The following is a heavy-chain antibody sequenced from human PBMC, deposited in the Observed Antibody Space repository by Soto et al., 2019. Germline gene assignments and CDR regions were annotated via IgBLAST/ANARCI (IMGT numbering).Heavy chain of an antibody. J-gene: IGHJ4*02. D-gene: IGHD3-10*01. CDR1: GYTFTGYY. V-gene: IGHV1-2*04. CDR3: ARGLIYGPSGQKGSYLECYFDY. Sequence: ASVKVSCKASGYTFTGYYMHWVRQAPGQGLEWMGWINPNSGGTNYAQKFQGWVTMTRDTSISTAYMELSRLRSDDTAVYYCARGLIYGPSGQKGSYLECYFDYWGQGTLVTVS. CDR2: INPNSGGT.